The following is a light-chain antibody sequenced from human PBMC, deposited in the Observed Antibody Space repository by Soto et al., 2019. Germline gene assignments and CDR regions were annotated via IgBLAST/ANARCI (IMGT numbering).Light chain of an antibody. CDR2: EVT. V-gene: IGLV2-14*01. J-gene: IGLJ1*01. CDR1: SSDIGVFNY. Sequence: QSVLTQPACVSGSPGQSITISCTGTSSDIGVFNYVSWYQQHPGKAPKLMIYEVTNRPSGISNRFSGSKSGNTASLTISGLQAEDEADYYCSSFTSSPTYVFGTGTKVPS. CDR3: SSFTSSPTYV.